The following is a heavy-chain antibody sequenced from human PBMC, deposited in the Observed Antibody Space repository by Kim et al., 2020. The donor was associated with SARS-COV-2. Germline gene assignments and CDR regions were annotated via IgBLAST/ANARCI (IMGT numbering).Heavy chain of an antibody. V-gene: IGHV4-34*01. Sequence: SETLSLTCAVYGGSFSGYYLSWVRQPPGKGLEWIGEINHSGSTNYNPSLKSRITISVDTTKNQSSLKLSTVTAADTTVYYCARVSIRGSSYILDYCGQGTLVTVSS. CDR3: ARVSIRGSSYILDY. D-gene: IGHD5-18*01. J-gene: IGHJ4*02. CDR2: INHSGST. CDR1: GGSFSGYY.